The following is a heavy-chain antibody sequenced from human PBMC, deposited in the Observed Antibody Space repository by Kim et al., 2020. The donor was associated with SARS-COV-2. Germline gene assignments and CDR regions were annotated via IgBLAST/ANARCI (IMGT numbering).Heavy chain of an antibody. CDR3: ARDQGAPYYYDSSGYYYAYYYGIDV. Sequence: GGSLRLSCAASGFTFSSYSMNWVRQAPGKGLEWVSSISSSSSYIYYADSVKGRFTISRDNAKNSLYLQMNSLRAEDTAVYYCARDQGAPYYYDSSGYYYAYYYGIDVWGQGTTVTVSS. V-gene: IGHV3-21*01. D-gene: IGHD3-22*01. CDR2: ISSSSSYI. J-gene: IGHJ6*02. CDR1: GFTFSSYS.